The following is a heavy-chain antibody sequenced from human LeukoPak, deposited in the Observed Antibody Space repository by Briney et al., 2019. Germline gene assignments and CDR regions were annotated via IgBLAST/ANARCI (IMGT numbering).Heavy chain of an antibody. Sequence: SETLSLTCTVSGGSISSGDYYWSWIRQPPGKGLEWIGYIYYSGSTYYNPSLKSRVTILVDTSKNQFSLKLSSVTAADTAVYYCARARVYCSGGSCYGYYYYGMDVWGQGTTVTVSS. CDR3: ARARVYCSGGSCYGYYYYGMDV. CDR1: GGSISSGDYY. J-gene: IGHJ6*02. D-gene: IGHD2-15*01. CDR2: IYYSGST. V-gene: IGHV4-30-4*01.